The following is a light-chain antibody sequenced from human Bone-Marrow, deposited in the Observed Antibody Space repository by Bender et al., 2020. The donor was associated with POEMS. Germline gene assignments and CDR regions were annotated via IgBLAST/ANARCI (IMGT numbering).Light chain of an antibody. CDR2: GND. CDR1: IGGNA. J-gene: IGLJ3*02. Sequence: IGGNAVNWWQQLPGTAPKLLIYGNDQRPSGVPDRFFGSKSGTSASLAISGLQSEDEADYFCSAWDGILNGWVFGGGTELTVL. V-gene: IGLV1-44*01. CDR3: SAWDGILNGWV.